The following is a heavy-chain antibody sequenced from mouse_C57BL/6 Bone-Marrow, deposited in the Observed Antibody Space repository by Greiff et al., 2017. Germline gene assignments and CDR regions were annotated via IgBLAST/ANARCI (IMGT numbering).Heavy chain of an antibody. V-gene: IGHV1-81*01. CDR3: ARCRQLTYYYAMDY. D-gene: IGHD3-2*02. Sequence: QVQLKQSGAELARPGASVKLSCKASGYTFTSYGISWVKQRTGQGLEWIGEIYPRRGNTYYNEKFKVKCTLTADKSSRTAYMELRRRTSEDTAVYFCARCRQLTYYYAMDYWGQGTSVTVSS. CDR1: GYTFTSYG. J-gene: IGHJ4*01. CDR2: IYPRRGNT.